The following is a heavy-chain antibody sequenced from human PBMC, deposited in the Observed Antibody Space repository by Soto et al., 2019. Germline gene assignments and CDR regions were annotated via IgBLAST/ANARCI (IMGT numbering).Heavy chain of an antibody. CDR3: AREAECWYSSSWYGYYYYYGMDV. CDR2: IIPNIGTA. CDR1: GGTFSSYA. Sequence: SVKVSCKASGGTFSSYAISWVRQAPGQGLEWMGGIIPNIGTANYAQKFQGRVTITADESTSTAYMELSSLRSEDTAVYYCAREAECWYSSSWYGYYYYYGMDVWGQGTTVTVSS. J-gene: IGHJ6*02. V-gene: IGHV1-69*13. D-gene: IGHD6-13*01.